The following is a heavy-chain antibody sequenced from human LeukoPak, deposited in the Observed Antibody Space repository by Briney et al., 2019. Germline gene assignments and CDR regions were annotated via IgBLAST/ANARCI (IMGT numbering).Heavy chain of an antibody. CDR1: GFPFSDYW. V-gene: IGHV3-7*01. D-gene: IGHD6-25*01. Sequence: GGSLRLSCAASGFPFSDYWMSWVRQAPGKGLEWVANIKQDGIGKNYVDSVKGRFTISRDNAKKSVFLQMSGLRVEDTAVYYCGAASLSWGQGTLVTLSS. J-gene: IGHJ5*02. CDR2: IKQDGIGK. CDR3: GAASLS.